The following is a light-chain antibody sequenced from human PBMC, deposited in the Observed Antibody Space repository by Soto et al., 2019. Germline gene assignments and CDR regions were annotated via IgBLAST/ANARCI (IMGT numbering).Light chain of an antibody. J-gene: IGKJ1*01. CDR1: QSVSSNS. CDR3: KQFGGSPPSWT. CDR2: GAS. V-gene: IGKV3-20*01. Sequence: ESVLTQSPGTLSLSPGERATLSCRASQSVSSNSLAWYQQKPGQAPRLLIYGASSRATGTPVRFSGSGSGTDFTLTISRLEPEDFAVYYCKQFGGSPPSWTFGQGTKVEI.